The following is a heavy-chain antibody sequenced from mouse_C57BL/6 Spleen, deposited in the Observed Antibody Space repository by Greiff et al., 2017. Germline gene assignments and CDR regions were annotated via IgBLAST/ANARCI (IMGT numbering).Heavy chain of an antibody. D-gene: IGHD2-4*01. CDR2: IHPNSGST. CDR1: GYTFTSYW. V-gene: IGHV1-64*01. CDR3: ARGEFYYDYDDGSWFAY. J-gene: IGHJ3*01. Sequence: VQLQQPGAELVKPGASVKLSCKASGYTFTSYWMHWVKQRPGQGLEWIGMIHPNSGSTNYNEKFKSKATLTVDKSSSTAYRQLSSLTSEDSAVYYCARGEFYYDYDDGSWFAYWGQGTLVTVSA.